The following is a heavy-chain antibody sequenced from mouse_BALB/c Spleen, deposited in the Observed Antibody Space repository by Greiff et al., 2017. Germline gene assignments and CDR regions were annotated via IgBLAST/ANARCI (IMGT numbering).Heavy chain of an antibody. CDR2: IDPANGNT. V-gene: IGHV14-3*02. J-gene: IGHJ4*01. Sequence: EVQLQQSGAELVKPGASVKLSCTASGFNIKDTYMHWVKQRPEQGLEWIGRIDPANGNTKYDPKFQGKATITADTSSNTAYLQLSSLTSEDTAVYYCASGEYYAMDYWGQGTSVTVSS. CDR3: ASGEYYAMDY. CDR1: GFNIKDTY.